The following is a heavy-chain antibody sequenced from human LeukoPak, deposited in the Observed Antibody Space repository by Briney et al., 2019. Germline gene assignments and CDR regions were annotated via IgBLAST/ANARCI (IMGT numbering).Heavy chain of an antibody. CDR1: GFTFSSYA. CDR2: ISGSGGST. D-gene: IGHD3-3*01. V-gene: IGHV3-23*01. Sequence: GGSLRLSCVASGFTFSSYAMSWVRQAPGKGLEWVSAISGSGGSTYYADSVKGRFTISRDNSKNTLYLQMNSLRAEDMAVYYCAKGVTIWDLDYWGQGTLVTVSS. J-gene: IGHJ4*02. CDR3: AKGVTIWDLDY.